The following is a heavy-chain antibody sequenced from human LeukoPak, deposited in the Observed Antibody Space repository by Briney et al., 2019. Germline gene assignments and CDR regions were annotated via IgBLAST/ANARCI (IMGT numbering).Heavy chain of an antibody. Sequence: GASVKVSCKASGYTFTGYYMHWVRQAPGQGLEWMGWINPNSGGTNYARKFQGRVTMTWDTSISTGYMELSRLRSDDTAVYYCARGSKSVVRFLEWTLIDYWGQGTLVTVSS. CDR1: GYTFTGYY. J-gene: IGHJ4*02. CDR3: ARGSKSVVRFLEWTLIDY. V-gene: IGHV1-2*02. D-gene: IGHD3-3*01. CDR2: INPNSGGT.